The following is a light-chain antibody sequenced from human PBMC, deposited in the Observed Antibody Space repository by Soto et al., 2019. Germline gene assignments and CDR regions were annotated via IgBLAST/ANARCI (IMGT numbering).Light chain of an antibody. Sequence: EIVLTQSPGALSFSPGESSTLSFISSQSVSNTHVAWYQQRPGQAPRLLIYDASRRDIGVPDRFSGSGSGTDFTLTISGLEPEDFAVYFCHQYGTSPQTFGQGTKVDI. V-gene: IGKV3-20*01. J-gene: IGKJ1*01. CDR1: QSVSNTH. CDR3: HQYGTSPQT. CDR2: DAS.